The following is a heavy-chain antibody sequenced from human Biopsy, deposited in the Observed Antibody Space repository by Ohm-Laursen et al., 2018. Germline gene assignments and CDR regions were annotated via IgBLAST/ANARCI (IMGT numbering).Heavy chain of an antibody. D-gene: IGHD3-3*01. J-gene: IGHJ4*02. V-gene: IGHV1-69*17. Sequence: GSSVKVSCNASGGTFSNYAISWVRQAPGEGLEWMGGIIAVSGLVNYAPKFQGRVSITADKSTTTAYMELSNLKPEDTAVYYCATPFQYYDSWGGYPPFDHWGQGTLVTVSS. CDR2: IIAVSGLV. CDR1: GGTFSNYA. CDR3: ATPFQYYDSWGGYPPFDH.